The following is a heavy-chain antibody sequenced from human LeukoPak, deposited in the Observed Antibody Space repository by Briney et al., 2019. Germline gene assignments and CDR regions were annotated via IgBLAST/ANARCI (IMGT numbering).Heavy chain of an antibody. D-gene: IGHD1-26*01. CDR3: ARAVGSSESNWFDP. V-gene: IGHV4-39*01. Sequence: SETLSLTCTVSGGSISSSSYYWGWIRQPPGKGLEWIGSIYYSGSTYYNPSLKSRVTISVNTSKNQFSLKLSSVTAAGTAVYYCARAVGSSESNWFDPWGQGTLATVSS. CDR2: IYYSGST. CDR1: GGSISSSSYY. J-gene: IGHJ5*02.